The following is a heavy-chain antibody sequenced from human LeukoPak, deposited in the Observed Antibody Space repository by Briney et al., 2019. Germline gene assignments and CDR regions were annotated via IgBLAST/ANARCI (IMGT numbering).Heavy chain of an antibody. CDR3: ARGDRAMNIVVVPAAILRPKSRRLKNFDY. CDR2: INPNSGGT. CDR1: GYTFTGYY. Sequence: ASVKVSCKASGYTFTGYYMHWVRQAPGQGLEWMGWINPNSGGTNYAQKFQGRVTMTRDTSISTAYMELSRLRSDDTAAYYCARGDRAMNIVVVPAAILRPKSRRLKNFDYWGQGTLVTVSS. D-gene: IGHD2-2*02. J-gene: IGHJ4*02. V-gene: IGHV1-2*02.